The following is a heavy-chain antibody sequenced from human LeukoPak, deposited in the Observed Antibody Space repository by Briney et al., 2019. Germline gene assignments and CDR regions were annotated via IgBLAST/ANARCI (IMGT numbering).Heavy chain of an antibody. CDR2: INHSGST. V-gene: IGHV4-34*01. J-gene: IGHJ6*03. Sequence: SETLSLTCAVYGGSFSGYYWSWIRQPPGEGLEWIGEINHSGSTNYNPSLKSRVTISVDTSKNQFSLKLSSVTAAGTAVYYCARGLRLRGYSYGLYYYYYMDVWGKGTTVTVSS. CDR1: GGSFSGYY. CDR3: ARGLRLRGYSYGLYYYYYMDV. D-gene: IGHD5-18*01.